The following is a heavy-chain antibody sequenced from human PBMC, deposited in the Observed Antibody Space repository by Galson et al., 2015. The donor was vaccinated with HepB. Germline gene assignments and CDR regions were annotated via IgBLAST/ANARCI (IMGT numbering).Heavy chain of an antibody. CDR1: GFTFSSYA. V-gene: IGHV3-30*04. CDR2: ISYDGSNK. D-gene: IGHD1-26*01. J-gene: IGHJ6*02. Sequence: SLRLSCAASGFTFSSYAMHWVRQAPGKGLEWVAVISYDGSNKYYADSVKGRFTISRDNSKDTLYLQMNSLRAEDTAVYYCARSPVGATAYYYYYGMDVWGQGTTVTVSS. CDR3: ARSPVGATAYYYYYGMDV.